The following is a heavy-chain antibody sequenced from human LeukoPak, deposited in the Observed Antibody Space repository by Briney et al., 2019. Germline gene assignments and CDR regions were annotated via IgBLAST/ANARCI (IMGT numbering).Heavy chain of an antibody. CDR2: IKREADGGTT. CDR1: GFTFSSYE. Sequence: GGSLRLSCAASGFTFSSYEMSWVRQAPGKGLEWVGRIKREADGGTTDYAAPVKGRFSISRDDSKNTMHLQMDSLRTEDTAVYYCTTEGVYDSGWYGRFDYWGQGTLVTVSS. CDR3: TTEGVYDSGWYGRFDY. J-gene: IGHJ4*02. D-gene: IGHD6-19*01. V-gene: IGHV3-15*01.